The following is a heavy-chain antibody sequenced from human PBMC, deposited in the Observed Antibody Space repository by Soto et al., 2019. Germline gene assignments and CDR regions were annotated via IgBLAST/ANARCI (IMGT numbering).Heavy chain of an antibody. D-gene: IGHD2-2*01. CDR1: GFTFSSYN. CDR2: ISSSSTII. J-gene: IGHJ4*02. CDR3: ARDRNHEYCSSSSCYGPRFDS. V-gene: IGHV3-48*01. Sequence: GGSLRLSCAASGFTFSSYNMNWVRQAPGKGLEWLSYISSSSTIIYYADSVKGRFTISRDNAKNSLYLQMNSLRADDTAVYYCARDRNHEYCSSSSCYGPRFDSWGQGTLVTVSS.